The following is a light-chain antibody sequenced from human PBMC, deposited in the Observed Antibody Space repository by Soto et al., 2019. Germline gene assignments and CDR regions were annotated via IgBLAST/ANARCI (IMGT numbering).Light chain of an antibody. J-gene: IGLJ1*01. CDR3: SSYTSSSTPLV. V-gene: IGLV2-14*01. CDR1: SSDVGGYNY. Sequence: QSALTQPASVSGSPGQSITISCTGTSSDVGGYNYVSWYQQYPGKAPKLMIYDVSNRPSGVSNRFSGSKSGNTASLTISGLQAEDEADYYCSSYTSSSTPLVFGTGTKLTVL. CDR2: DVS.